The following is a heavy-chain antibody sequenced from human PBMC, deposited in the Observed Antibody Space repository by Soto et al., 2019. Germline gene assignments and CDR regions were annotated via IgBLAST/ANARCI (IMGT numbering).Heavy chain of an antibody. CDR3: ARATSSSWSYYYYYGMDV. CDR1: GFTFSDYY. J-gene: IGHJ6*02. CDR2: ISSSGSTI. Sequence: RGSLRLSCAASGFTFSDYYMSWIRQAPGKWLEWVSYISSSGSTIYYADSVKGRFTISRDNAKNSLYLQMNSLRAEDTAVYYCARATSSSWSYYYYYGMDVWGQGTTVTVSS. V-gene: IGHV3-11*01. D-gene: IGHD6-13*01.